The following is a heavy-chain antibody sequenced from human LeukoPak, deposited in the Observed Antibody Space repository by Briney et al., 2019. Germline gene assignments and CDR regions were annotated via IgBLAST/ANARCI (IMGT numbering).Heavy chain of an antibody. CDR1: GGSISSGDYY. Sequence: PSETLSLTCTVSGGSISSGDYYWTWIRQPPGKGLEWIGYIYYSGSTYYNPSLKSRVTMSVDTSKNQFSLKLSSVTAADTAVYYCARDGYDKPQWLVLARSYYYYMDVWGKGTTVTVSS. CDR3: ARDGYDKPQWLVLARSYYYYMDV. V-gene: IGHV4-61*08. CDR2: IYYSGST. D-gene: IGHD6-19*01. J-gene: IGHJ6*03.